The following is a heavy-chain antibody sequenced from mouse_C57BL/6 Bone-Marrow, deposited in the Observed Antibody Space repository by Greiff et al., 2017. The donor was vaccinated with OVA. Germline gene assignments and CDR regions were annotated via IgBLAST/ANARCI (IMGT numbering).Heavy chain of an antibody. CDR2: IYPRSGNT. CDR1: GYTFTSYG. D-gene: IGHD4-1*01. CDR3: ARLGGTGFDY. V-gene: IGHV1-81*01. J-gene: IGHJ2*01. Sequence: LQESGAELARPGASVKLSCKASGYTFTSYGISWVKQRTGQGLEWIGEIYPRSGNTYYNEKFKGKATLTADKSSSTAYMELRSLTSEDSAVYFCARLGGTGFDYWGQGTTLTVSS.